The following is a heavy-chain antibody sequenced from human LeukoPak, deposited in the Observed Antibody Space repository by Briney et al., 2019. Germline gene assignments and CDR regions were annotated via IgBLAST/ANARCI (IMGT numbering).Heavy chain of an antibody. Sequence: ASVKVSCKASGYTFTSYGISWVRQAPGQGVEWMGWISAYNGNTNYAQKLQGRVTMTTDTSTSTAYMELRRLRSDDTAVYYCARHIAATTNDYWGQGTLVTVSS. CDR2: ISAYNGNT. CDR3: ARHIAATTNDY. CDR1: GYTFTSYG. V-gene: IGHV1-18*01. D-gene: IGHD6-6*01. J-gene: IGHJ4*02.